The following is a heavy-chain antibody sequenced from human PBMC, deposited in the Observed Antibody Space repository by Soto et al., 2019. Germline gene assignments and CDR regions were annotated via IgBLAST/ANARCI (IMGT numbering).Heavy chain of an antibody. J-gene: IGHJ4*02. Sequence: PGGSLRLSCAASGFTFSSYGMHWVRQAPGKGLEWVAVISYDGSNKYYADSVKGRFTISRDNSKNTLYLQMNSLRAEDTAVYYCAKDREGNYFDYWGQGTLVTVPQ. D-gene: IGHD6-13*01. CDR3: AKDREGNYFDY. CDR1: GFTFSSYG. CDR2: ISYDGSNK. V-gene: IGHV3-30*18.